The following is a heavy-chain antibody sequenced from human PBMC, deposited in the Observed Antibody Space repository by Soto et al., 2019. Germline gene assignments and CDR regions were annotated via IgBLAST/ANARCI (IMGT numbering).Heavy chain of an antibody. D-gene: IGHD2-21*01. J-gene: IGHJ5*02. CDR3: ERLRIATNNYKWFDP. CDR2: IYVTGAV. CDR1: GGALNSGNYY. Sequence: LSRAGRVSGGALNSGNYYWSWIRQVPGKGLEWIGHIYVTGAVDYNPSLRDRITISQDTSERQFSLKLRLVTAADTAVYYCERLRIATNNYKWFDPWGQGTPVTVYS. V-gene: IGHV4-31*03.